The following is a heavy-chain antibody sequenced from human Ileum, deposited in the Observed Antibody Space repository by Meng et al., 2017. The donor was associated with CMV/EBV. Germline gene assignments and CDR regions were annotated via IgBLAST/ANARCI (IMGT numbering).Heavy chain of an antibody. CDR2: TRNKARGYTT. CDR1: GFTLSDQF. Sequence: GESLKISCVASGFTLSDQFMDWVRQAPGKGLEWVGRTRNKARGYTTEYAASVKGRFSISRDDSKNSVYLQMNSLKTEDTAVYYCARDGGGYCSGGSCYSAFDYWGQGNLVNVAS. V-gene: IGHV3-72*01. J-gene: IGHJ4*02. D-gene: IGHD2-15*01. CDR3: ARDGGGYCSGGSCYSAFDY.